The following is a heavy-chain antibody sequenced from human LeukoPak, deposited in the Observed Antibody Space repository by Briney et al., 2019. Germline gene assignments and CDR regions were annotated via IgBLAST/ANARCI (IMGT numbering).Heavy chain of an antibody. CDR2: IYHSGST. CDR3: ARLGPGYSSTWSNDAFAI. J-gene: IGHJ3*02. V-gene: IGHV4-4*02. D-gene: IGHD6-13*01. CDR1: GGSISSSIW. Sequence: SGTLSLTCTVSGGSISSSIWWSWVRQPPGKGLEWIGEIYHSGSTNYNPSLKSRVTISVDKSKNQFSLKLNSVTAADTAVYYCARLGPGYSSTWSNDAFAIWGQGTVVTVSS.